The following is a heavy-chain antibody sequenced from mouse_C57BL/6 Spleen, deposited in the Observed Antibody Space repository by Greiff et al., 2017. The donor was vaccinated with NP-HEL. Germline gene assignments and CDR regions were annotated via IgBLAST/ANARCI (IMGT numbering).Heavy chain of an antibody. D-gene: IGHD1-1*01. V-gene: IGHV1-64*01. Sequence: VKLQQPGAELVKPGASVKLSCKASGYTFISYWMHWVKQRPGQGLEWIGMIHPNSGSTNYNEKFKSKATLTVDKSSSTAYMQLSSLTSEDSAVYYCARSLYYGSPYYAMDYWGQGTSVTVSS. J-gene: IGHJ4*01. CDR2: IHPNSGST. CDR3: ARSLYYGSPYYAMDY. CDR1: GYTFISYW.